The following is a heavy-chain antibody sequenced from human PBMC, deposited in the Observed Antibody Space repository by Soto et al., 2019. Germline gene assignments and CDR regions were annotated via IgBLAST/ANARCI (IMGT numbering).Heavy chain of an antibody. D-gene: IGHD3-3*01. CDR3: ARGAHGSGYGVY. Sequence: AAVKVSCKTSGYTFTTYGIHWVRQAPGQGLEWMGWISGYNGNTNYAQKFQDRVTMTTDTSRSVGYLELRSLTFEDTAVYYCARGAHGSGYGVYWGQGTLVTVSS. J-gene: IGHJ4*02. CDR2: ISGYNGNT. V-gene: IGHV1-18*01. CDR1: GYTFTTYG.